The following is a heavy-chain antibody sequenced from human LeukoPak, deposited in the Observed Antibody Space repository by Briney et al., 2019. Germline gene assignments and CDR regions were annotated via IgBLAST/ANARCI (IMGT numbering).Heavy chain of an antibody. CDR3: ASLMTTVTTGDY. D-gene: IGHD4-17*01. Sequence: SETLSLTCTVSGGSISSYYWSWIRQPPGKGLEWIGYIYYSGSTNYNPSLKSRVTLSVDTSKNQFFLNLSSVTAADTAVYYCASLMTTVTTGDYWGQGTLVTVSS. J-gene: IGHJ4*02. CDR1: GGSISSYY. CDR2: IYYSGST. V-gene: IGHV4-59*01.